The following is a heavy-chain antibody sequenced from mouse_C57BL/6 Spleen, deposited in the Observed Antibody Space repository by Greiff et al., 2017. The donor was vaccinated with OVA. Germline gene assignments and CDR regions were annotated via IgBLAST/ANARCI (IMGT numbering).Heavy chain of an antibody. Sequence: VQLQQSGPELVKPGASVKISCKASGYSFTGYYMNWVKQSPEKSLEWIGEINPSTGGTTYNQKFKAKATLTVDKSSSKAYMQLKSLTSEDSAVYYCAREGDPAWFAYWGQGTLVTVSA. CDR1: GYSFTGYY. CDR2: INPSTGGT. V-gene: IGHV1-42*01. J-gene: IGHJ3*01. D-gene: IGHD2-13*01. CDR3: AREGDPAWFAY.